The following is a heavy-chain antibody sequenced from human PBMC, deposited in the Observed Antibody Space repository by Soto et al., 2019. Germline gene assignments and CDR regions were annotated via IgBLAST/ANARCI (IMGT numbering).Heavy chain of an antibody. J-gene: IGHJ5*02. CDR3: ARGRESGYSSSSWFDP. CDR1: GGSFSGYY. V-gene: IGHV4-34*01. Sequence: PSETLSLTCAVYGGSFSGYYWIWIRQPPGKGLEWIGEINHSGSTNYNPSLKSRVTISVDTSKNQFSLKLSSVTAADTAVYYCARGRESGYSSSSWFDPWGQGTLVTVSS. D-gene: IGHD6-6*01. CDR2: INHSGST.